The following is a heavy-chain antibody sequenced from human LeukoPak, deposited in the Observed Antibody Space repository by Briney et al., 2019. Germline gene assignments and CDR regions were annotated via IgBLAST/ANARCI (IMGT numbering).Heavy chain of an antibody. CDR1: GFTFSLYT. V-gene: IGHV3-23*01. J-gene: IGHJ4*02. D-gene: IGHD2-21*01. CDR2: VSPTGGTV. CDR3: AKGLRGGDYTPSHY. Sequence: PGGSLKLSCTASGFTFSLYTMTWVRQAPGKGLEWVATVSPTGGTVFYADSLRGRFTISRDNSMNTLYLQMSTLEAVDTAIYYCAKGLRGGDYTPSHYWGQGTLVIVSS.